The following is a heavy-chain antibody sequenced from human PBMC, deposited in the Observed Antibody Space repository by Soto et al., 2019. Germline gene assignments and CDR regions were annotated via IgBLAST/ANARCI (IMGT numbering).Heavy chain of an antibody. CDR3: AKSGSFFRPSLGYFDY. Sequence: PSETLSLTCTVSGGSISSYYWNWIRQPAGKGLEWIGRIYPSGTTNYNPSLKSRVTMSVDTSITTAYMELSRLSSDDTAVYYCAKSGSFFRPSLGYFDYWGQGTLVTVSS. J-gene: IGHJ4*02. V-gene: IGHV4-4*07. CDR1: GGSISSYY. CDR2: IYPSGTT. D-gene: IGHD1-26*01.